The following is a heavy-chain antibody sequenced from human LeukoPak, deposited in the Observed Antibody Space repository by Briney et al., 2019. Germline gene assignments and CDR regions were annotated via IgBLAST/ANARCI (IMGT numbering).Heavy chain of an antibody. CDR3: ARVLNGTTAIEY. CDR1: GYTFTSYG. J-gene: IGHJ4*02. CDR2: ISVYNVNT. D-gene: IGHD1-20*01. Sequence: ASVKVSRSASGYTFTSYGISWVRQAPGQGLEWMGWISVYNVNTNYAQKFQGRVTMTTDTSTSTAYMELRSLRSDDTAVYCCARVLNGTTAIEYWGEGTLVTVSS. V-gene: IGHV1-18*01.